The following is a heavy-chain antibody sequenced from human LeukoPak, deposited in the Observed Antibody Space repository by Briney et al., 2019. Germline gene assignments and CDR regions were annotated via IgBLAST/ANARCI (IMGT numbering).Heavy chain of an antibody. CDR1: GFTLSSYW. CDR2: IQEDGSEK. V-gene: IGHV3-7*03. CDR3: ARDWVAGVPFDAFDI. D-gene: IGHD3-10*01. J-gene: IGHJ3*02. Sequence: QPGGSLRLSCAASGFTLSSYWMSWVRQAPGKGLEWVAYIQEDGSEKYYVDSVKGRFTISRDNAKNSLYLHTNSLTAEDTAMYYCARDWVAGVPFDAFDIWGQRTMVSISS.